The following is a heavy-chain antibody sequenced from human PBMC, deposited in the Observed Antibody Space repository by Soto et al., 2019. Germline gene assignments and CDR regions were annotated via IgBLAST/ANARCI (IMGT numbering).Heavy chain of an antibody. CDR2: ISSSSSTI. V-gene: IGHV3-48*02. D-gene: IGHD2-2*03. CDR1: GFTFSRYG. CDR3: ARDGYCVSTTCYFLPDV. Sequence: EVQVVESGGGLVQPGGSLRLSCAASGFTFSRYGMNWVRQAPGKGLEWVAYISSSSSTIYYADSVKGRFTISRDNAKNSLYLQMNSLRDEDTAVYYCARDGYCVSTTCYFLPDVWGQGTTFTVSS. J-gene: IGHJ6*02.